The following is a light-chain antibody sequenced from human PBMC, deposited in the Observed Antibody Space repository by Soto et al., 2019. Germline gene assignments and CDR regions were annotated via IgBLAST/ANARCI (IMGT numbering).Light chain of an antibody. CDR1: QSISSW. CDR3: QQYNSYSGT. V-gene: IGKV1-5*03. CDR2: KAS. Sequence: DIQMTQSPSTLSASVGDRVTIPCRASQSISSWLAWYQQKPGKAPKLLIYKASSLESGVASRFSGSGSGTEFTLNISSLQADDFETYYCQQYNSYSGTVGQGTKVQIK. J-gene: IGKJ1*01.